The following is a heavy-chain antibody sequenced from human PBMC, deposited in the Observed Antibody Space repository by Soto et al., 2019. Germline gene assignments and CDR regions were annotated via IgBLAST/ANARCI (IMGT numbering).Heavy chain of an antibody. J-gene: IGHJ5*02. V-gene: IGHV3-74*01. Sequence: EVQLVESGGGLVQPGGSLRLSCAASGFTFSSYWMHWVRQAPGKGLVWVSRINSDGTTTTYAEPVKGRFTISRDNAKNTVYLQMNSLRAEDTAVYYCATVGTGSYNWFDPWGRGTLVTVSS. CDR3: ATVGTGSYNWFDP. CDR1: GFTFSSYW. CDR2: INSDGTTT. D-gene: IGHD1-26*01.